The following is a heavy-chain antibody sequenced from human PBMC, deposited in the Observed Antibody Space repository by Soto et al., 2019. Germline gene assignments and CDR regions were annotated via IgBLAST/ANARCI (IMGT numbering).Heavy chain of an antibody. CDR1: GFTFGGSA. V-gene: IGHV3-73*01. Sequence: GGSLRLSCAASGFTFGGSAMHWVRQASGKGLEWVGHIRSKTNSYATAYAESVKGRFTISRDDSMNTAYLQMNSLKTEDTAVYFCTRQTDAVQWLVVPTDYNFDYWGQGTLVTSPQ. CDR3: TRQTDAVQWLVVPTDYNFDY. D-gene: IGHD6-19*01. J-gene: IGHJ4*02. CDR2: IRSKTNSYAT.